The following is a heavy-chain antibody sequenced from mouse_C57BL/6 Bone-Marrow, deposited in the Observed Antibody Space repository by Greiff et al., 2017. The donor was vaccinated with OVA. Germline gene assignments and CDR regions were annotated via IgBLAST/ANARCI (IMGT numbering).Heavy chain of an antibody. Sequence: EVQLQQSGTVLARPGASVKMSCKTSGYTFTSYWMHWVKQRPGQGLEWIGAIYPGNSDTSYNQKFKGKAKLTAVTSASTAYMELSSLTNEDSAVYYCTRERLLPAWFAYWGQGTLVTVSA. V-gene: IGHV1-5*01. D-gene: IGHD2-3*01. J-gene: IGHJ3*01. CDR1: GYTFTSYW. CDR2: IYPGNSDT. CDR3: TRERLLPAWFAY.